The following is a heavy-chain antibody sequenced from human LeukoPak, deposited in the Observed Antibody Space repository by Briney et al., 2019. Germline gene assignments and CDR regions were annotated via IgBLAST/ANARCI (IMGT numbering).Heavy chain of an antibody. D-gene: IGHD3/OR15-3a*01. CDR3: ARDSGFSGTQRGEY. CDR1: GFTFSSYA. J-gene: IGHJ4*02. CDR2: ISYDGSNK. Sequence: PGGSLRLSCAASGFTFSSYAMSWVRQAPGKGLEWVAVISYDGSNKYYADSVKGRFTISRDNSKNTLYLQMNSLRAEDTAVYYCARDSGFSGTQRGEYWGQGTLVTVSS. V-gene: IGHV3-30*04.